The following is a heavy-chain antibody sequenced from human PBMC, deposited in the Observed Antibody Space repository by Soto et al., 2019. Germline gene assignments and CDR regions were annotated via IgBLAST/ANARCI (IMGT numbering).Heavy chain of an antibody. CDR3: ARHGAYCGGDCYYFDY. CDR1: GGSISSSSYY. V-gene: IGHV4-39*01. J-gene: IGHJ4*02. CDR2: IYYSGST. D-gene: IGHD2-21*02. Sequence: SETLSLTCTVSGGSISSSSYYWGWIRQPPGKGLEWIGSIYYSGSTYYNPSLKSRVTISVDTSKNQFSLKLSSVTAADTAVYYCARHGAYCGGDCYYFDYWGQGTLVTVSS.